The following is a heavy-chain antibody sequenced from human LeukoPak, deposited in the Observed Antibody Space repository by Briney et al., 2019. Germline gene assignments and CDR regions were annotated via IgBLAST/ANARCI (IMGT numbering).Heavy chain of an antibody. CDR3: ARKTAKTLPAAIRYGFDS. CDR1: EFTFSNYA. Sequence: GGSLRLSCAASEFTFSNYAMSWVRQAPGKGLEWVSVISGSGGTTYYADSVRGRFTISRDNSKNTLYLQMNSLRAEDTAAYFCARKTAKTLPAAIRYGFDSWGQGALVTVSS. J-gene: IGHJ4*02. D-gene: IGHD2-2*02. V-gene: IGHV3-23*01. CDR2: ISGSGGTT.